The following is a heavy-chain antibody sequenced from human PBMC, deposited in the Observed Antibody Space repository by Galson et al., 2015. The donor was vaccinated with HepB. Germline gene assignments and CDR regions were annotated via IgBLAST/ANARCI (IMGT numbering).Heavy chain of an antibody. V-gene: IGHV6-1*01. CDR1: GDSVSSNSVA. CDR2: TYYRSKWYT. CDR3: ARGPATFDF. J-gene: IGHJ4*02. Sequence: CAISGDSVSSNSVAWNWIRQSASRGLEWLGRTYYRSKWYTDYAVSVKGRITVNPDTSKNQFSLQLDSMTPEDTAVYYCARGPATFDFWGQGTLVTVSS.